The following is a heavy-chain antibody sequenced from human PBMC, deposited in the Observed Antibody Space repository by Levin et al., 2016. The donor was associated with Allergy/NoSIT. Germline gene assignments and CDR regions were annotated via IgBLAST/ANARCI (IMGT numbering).Heavy chain of an antibody. V-gene: IGHV4-61*02. CDR2: IYTSGST. J-gene: IGHJ4*02. D-gene: IGHD5-24*01. CDR1: GGSISSGSYY. Sequence: SETLSLTCTVSGGSISSGSYYWSWIRQPAGKGLEWIGRIYTSGSTNYNPSLKSRVTISVDTSKNQFSLKLSSVTAADTAVYYCARTRRDGYNGGEYYFDYWGQGTLVTVSS. CDR3: ARTRRDGYNGGEYYFDY.